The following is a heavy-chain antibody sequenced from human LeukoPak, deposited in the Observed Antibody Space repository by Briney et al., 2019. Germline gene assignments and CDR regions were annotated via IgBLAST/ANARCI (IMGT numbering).Heavy chain of an antibody. V-gene: IGHV3-21*01. CDR2: IVSSGSYI. Sequence: GGSLRPSCEVSGFTFSSYHMNWVRQAPGKGLEWVSSIVSSGSYIYYADSLTGRFTISRDNAKNSLYLQMNSLSAEDTDMYYCARRATTERGHSYGLDFWGQGTLVTVSS. CDR1: GFTFSSYH. CDR3: ARRATTERGHSYGLDF. J-gene: IGHJ4*02. D-gene: IGHD5-18*01.